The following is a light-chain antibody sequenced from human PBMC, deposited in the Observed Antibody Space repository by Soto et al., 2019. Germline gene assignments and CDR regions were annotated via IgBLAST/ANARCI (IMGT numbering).Light chain of an antibody. J-gene: IGLJ1*01. Sequence: QSVLTQPPSVSGAPGQRLTISCTGSSSNIGAGYDVHWYQQLPGTAPKLLIYANTARPSGVPARFSGSKSGTSASLAINGLQTEDEADYYCQSYDSSLGGSVFGTGTKVTVL. CDR1: SSNIGAGYD. CDR2: ANT. V-gene: IGLV1-40*01. CDR3: QSYDSSLGGSV.